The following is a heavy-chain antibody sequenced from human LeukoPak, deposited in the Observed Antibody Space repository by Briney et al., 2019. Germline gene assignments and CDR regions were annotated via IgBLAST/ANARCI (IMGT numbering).Heavy chain of an antibody. D-gene: IGHD6-13*01. Sequence: ASVNVSCKASGYTFTGYYMHWVRQAPGQGLEWMGWINPNSGGTNYAQKFQGRVTMTRDTSISTAYMELSRLRSDDTAVYYCARSIAAARDAFDIWGQGTMVTVSS. CDR3: ARSIAAARDAFDI. CDR1: GYTFTGYY. J-gene: IGHJ3*02. V-gene: IGHV1-2*02. CDR2: INPNSGGT.